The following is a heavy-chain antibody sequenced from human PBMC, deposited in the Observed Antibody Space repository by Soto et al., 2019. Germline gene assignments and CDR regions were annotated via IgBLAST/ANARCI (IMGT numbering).Heavy chain of an antibody. V-gene: IGHV3-9*01. Sequence: GGSLRLSSEVSGFIFDDYAMHWVRQVPGKGLEWVSGISWNSGSVGYADTVKGRFTISRDNAKNSLYLQMNSLRAEDTAFYYCSKAMDADFYYGMDVWGQGTTVTVSS. CDR2: ISWNSGSV. CDR1: GFIFDDYA. J-gene: IGHJ6*02. CDR3: SKAMDADFYYGMDV. D-gene: IGHD5-18*01.